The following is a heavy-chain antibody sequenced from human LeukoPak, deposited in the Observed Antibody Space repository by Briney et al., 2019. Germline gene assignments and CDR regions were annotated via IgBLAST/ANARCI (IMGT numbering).Heavy chain of an antibody. CDR2: ISAYNGNT. CDR3: ATLGPGKSKYLDI. CDR1: GYTFTSYG. J-gene: IGHJ3*02. V-gene: IGHV1-18*01. Sequence: VASLKVSCKASGYTFTSYGISWVRQAPGQGLEWMGWISAYNGNTNYAQKLQGRVTMTTDTSTSTAYMELRSLRSDDTAVYYCATLGPGKSKYLDIWGQGTMVTVSS. D-gene: IGHD2-2*02.